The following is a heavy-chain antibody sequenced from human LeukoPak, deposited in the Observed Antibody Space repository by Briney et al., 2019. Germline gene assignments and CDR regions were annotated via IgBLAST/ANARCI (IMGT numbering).Heavy chain of an antibody. CDR3: ARVSQYYMDV. J-gene: IGHJ6*03. CDR2: INRSGTT. Sequence: PSETLSLSCAIYGGSFSTYYWSWIRQPPGKGLEWIGEINRSGTTNYSLSLKSRVTISVETSKNLFSLKLNSVTAADTAMYYCARVSQYYMDVWGKGTTVTVSS. CDR1: GGSFSTYY. V-gene: IGHV4-34*01.